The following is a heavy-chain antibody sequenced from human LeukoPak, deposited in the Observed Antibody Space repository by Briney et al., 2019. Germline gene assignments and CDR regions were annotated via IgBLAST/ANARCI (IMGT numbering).Heavy chain of an antibody. CDR1: GDSVSRSDSY. V-gene: IGHV4-39*01. J-gene: IGHJ1*01. CDR3: ARRRYYDGSGYLE. CDR2: IYHSGRT. D-gene: IGHD3-22*01. Sequence: SETLSLTCSVPGDSVSRSDSYWDWIRQPPGKGLEWIGTIYHSGRTYYSPSLKSRVTMSVDPSNNQFSLNLRSVTAADTAVYYCARRRYYDGSGYLEWGQGTLLSVSS.